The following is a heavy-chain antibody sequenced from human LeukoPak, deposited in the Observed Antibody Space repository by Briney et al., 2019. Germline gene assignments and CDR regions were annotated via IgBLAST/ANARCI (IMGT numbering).Heavy chain of an antibody. J-gene: IGHJ5*02. Sequence: PGGSLRLSCAASGFTFSNAWMSWVRQAPGKGLEWVGRIKSKTDGGTTDYAAPVKGRFTISRDDSKNTLYLQMNSLKTEDTAVYYCTTDPDRDLLCSSTSCPVRPWGQGTLVTVSS. D-gene: IGHD2-2*01. CDR2: IKSKTDGGTT. CDR1: GFTFSNAW. V-gene: IGHV3-15*01. CDR3: TTDPDRDLLCSSTSCPVRP.